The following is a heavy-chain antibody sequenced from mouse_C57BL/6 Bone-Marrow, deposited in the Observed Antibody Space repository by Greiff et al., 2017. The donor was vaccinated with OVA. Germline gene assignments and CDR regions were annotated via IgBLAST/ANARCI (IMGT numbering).Heavy chain of an antibody. CDR3: ARSNWVCFAY. J-gene: IGHJ3*01. V-gene: IGHV1-82*01. D-gene: IGHD4-1*01. Sequence: VQLQQSGPELVKPGASVKISCKASGYAFSSSWMNWVKQRPGKGLEWIGRIYPGDGDTNYNGKFKGKATLTADKSSSTAYMQLSSLTSEDSAVYFCARSNWVCFAYWGQGTLVTVSA. CDR2: IYPGDGDT. CDR1: GYAFSSSW.